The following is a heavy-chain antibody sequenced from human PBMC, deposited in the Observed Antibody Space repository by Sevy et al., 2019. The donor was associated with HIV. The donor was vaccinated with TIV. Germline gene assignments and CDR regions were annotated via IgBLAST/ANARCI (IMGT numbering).Heavy chain of an antibody. J-gene: IGHJ4*02. V-gene: IGHV3-30*18. Sequence: GSLRLSCAASGFPFSSYGMHWVRQAPGKGLEWVAVISYDGSNKYYADSVKGRFTISRDNSKNTLYLQMNSLRAEDTAVYYCANGSSSSFIAEGADYWGQGTLVTVSS. CDR1: GFPFSSYG. D-gene: IGHD6-13*01. CDR3: ANGSSSSFIAEGADY. CDR2: ISYDGSNK.